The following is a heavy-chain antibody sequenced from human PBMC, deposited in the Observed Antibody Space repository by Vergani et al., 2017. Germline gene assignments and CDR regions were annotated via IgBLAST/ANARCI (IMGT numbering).Heavy chain of an antibody. Sequence: QVQLVESGGGVVQPGRSLRLSCAASGFTFSSYGMHWVRQAPGKGLEWVAVISYDGSNKYYADSVKGRFTISRDNSKNTLYLQMNSLRAEDTAVYYCAKDRTATELYYYYGMDVWGQGP. J-gene: IGHJ6*02. CDR1: GFTFSSYG. D-gene: IGHD1-14*01. CDR2: ISYDGSNK. CDR3: AKDRTATELYYYYGMDV. V-gene: IGHV3-30*18.